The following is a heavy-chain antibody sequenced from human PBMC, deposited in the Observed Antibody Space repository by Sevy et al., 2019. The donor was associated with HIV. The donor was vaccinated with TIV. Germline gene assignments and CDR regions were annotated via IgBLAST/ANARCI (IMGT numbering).Heavy chain of an antibody. V-gene: IGHV3-7*01. D-gene: IGHD3-3*01. J-gene: IGHJ5*02. CDR3: ACERGDRFFGVVKLDP. CDR2: IKQDGSEK. Sequence: GGSLRLSCAASGFTFSSYWMSWVRQAPGKGLEWVVNIKQDGSEKYYVDSVKGRFTISRDNAKNSLYLQMNSLRAEDTAVYYCACERGDRFFGVVKLDPWGQGTLVTVSS. CDR1: GFTFSSYW.